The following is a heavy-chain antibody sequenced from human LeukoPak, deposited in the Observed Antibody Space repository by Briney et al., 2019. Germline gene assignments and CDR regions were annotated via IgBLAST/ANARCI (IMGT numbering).Heavy chain of an antibody. CDR3: ASSEAPITPPPYGMGV. CDR2: IYSSGGT. V-gene: IGHV4-31*03. D-gene: IGHD5-12*01. CDR1: GDSISSGGYC. J-gene: IGHJ6*02. Sequence: SETLSLTCTVSGDSISSGGYCWNWFRQHPGKGLEWIGYIYSSGGTFYNPSLKSRVTISVDTYKNQFSLKLGSVAAADTALYYCASSEAPITPPPYGMGVWGQGTKVTVSS.